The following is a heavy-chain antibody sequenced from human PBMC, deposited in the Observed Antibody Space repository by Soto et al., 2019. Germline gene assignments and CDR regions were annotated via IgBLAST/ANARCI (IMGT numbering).Heavy chain of an antibody. J-gene: IGHJ6*03. V-gene: IGHV4-34*01. D-gene: IGHD3-9*01. CDR2: INHSGGT. CDR1: GGSFSGYY. Sequence: TLSLTCAVYGGSFSGYYWSWIRQPPGKGLEWIGEINHSGGTNYNPSLKSRVTISVDTSKNQFSLKLSSVTAADTAVYYCARGVPLLRYFDWLLLYYYYYYMDVWGKGTTVTVSS. CDR3: ARGVPLLRYFDWLLLYYYYYYMDV.